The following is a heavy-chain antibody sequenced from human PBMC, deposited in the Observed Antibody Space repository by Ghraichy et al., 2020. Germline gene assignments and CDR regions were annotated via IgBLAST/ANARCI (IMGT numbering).Heavy chain of an antibody. CDR2: VTGDGLNT. CDR1: EVRFGAYA. J-gene: IGHJ4*02. Sequence: GGSLRLSCAASEVRFGAYAMHWVRQAPGKGLEWVSLVTGDGLNTYYADSVKGRFIISRDNSRKSLYLQMNSLRTDDTAFYYCAKDSGFGVVGATGFDSWGEGTLVTVSS. CDR3: AKDSGFGVVGATGFDS. D-gene: IGHD1-26*01. V-gene: IGHV3-43*02.